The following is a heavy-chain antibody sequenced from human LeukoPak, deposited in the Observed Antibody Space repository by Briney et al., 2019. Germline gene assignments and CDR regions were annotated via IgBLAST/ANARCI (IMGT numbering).Heavy chain of an antibody. CDR3: TRHSPSYYYDSSGYYRIAEYFQH. Sequence: GGSLRLSCAASGFTFSGSAMHWVRQASGKGLEWVGRIRSKANSYATAYAASVKGRFTISRDDSKNTAYLQMNSLKTEDTAVYYCTRHSPSYYYDSSGYYRIAEYFQHWGQGSLVTVSS. CDR2: IRSKANSYAT. D-gene: IGHD3-22*01. CDR1: GFTFSGSA. J-gene: IGHJ1*01. V-gene: IGHV3-73*01.